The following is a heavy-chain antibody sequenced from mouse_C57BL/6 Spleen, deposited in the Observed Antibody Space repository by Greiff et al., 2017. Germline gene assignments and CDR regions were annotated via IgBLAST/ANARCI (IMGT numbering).Heavy chain of an antibody. Sequence: QVQLQQSGAELARPGASVKMSCKASGYTFTSYTMHWVKQRPGQGLEWIGYINPSSGYTKYNQKFKDKATLTADKSSSTAYMQLSSLTSEDSAVYYCARSRLITTVVAPYYYAMDYWGQGTSVTVSS. CDR2: INPSSGYT. J-gene: IGHJ4*01. D-gene: IGHD1-1*01. CDR3: ARSRLITTVVAPYYYAMDY. V-gene: IGHV1-4*01. CDR1: GYTFTSYT.